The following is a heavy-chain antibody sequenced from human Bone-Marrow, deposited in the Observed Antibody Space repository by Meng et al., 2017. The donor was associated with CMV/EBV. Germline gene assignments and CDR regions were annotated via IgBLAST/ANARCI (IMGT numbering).Heavy chain of an antibody. CDR2: INPNSGAT. CDR1: NGNY. V-gene: IGHV1-2*02. CDR3: AREPSYDFWSGYYYFFDS. D-gene: IGHD3-3*01. J-gene: IGHJ4*02. Sequence: NGNYIHWVRQAPGQGLEWMGWINPNSGATRYAQNFQGRVTMTRDTSINTVYMEMSSLTSGDTAVYYCAREPSYDFWSGYYYFFDSWGQGTLVTVSS.